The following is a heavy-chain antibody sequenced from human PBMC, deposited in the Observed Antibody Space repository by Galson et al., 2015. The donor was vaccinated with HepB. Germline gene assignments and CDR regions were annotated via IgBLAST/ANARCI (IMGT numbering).Heavy chain of an antibody. V-gene: IGHV1-8*01. CDR2: MNPNSGNT. CDR1: GYTFTSYD. D-gene: IGHD6-13*01. Sequence: SVKVSCKASGYTFTSYDINWVRQATGQGLEWMGWMNPNSGNTGYAQKFQGRVTMTRNTSISTAYMELSSLRSEDTAVYYCARVLGRRAAAGTFHYYYYMDVWGKGTTVTVSS. CDR3: ARVLGRRAAAGTFHYYYYMDV. J-gene: IGHJ6*03.